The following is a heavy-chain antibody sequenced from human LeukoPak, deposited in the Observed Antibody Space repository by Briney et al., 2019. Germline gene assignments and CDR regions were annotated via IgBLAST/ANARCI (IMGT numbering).Heavy chain of an antibody. CDR2: IYPSSGGT. V-gene: IGHV1-2*02. Sequence: ASVKVSCKASGYIFTGYYIHWVRQAPGQGLEWMGWIYPSSGGTNYAQKFQGRVTMTRDTSISTAYMELSSLRSDDTAVYYCARVVVPAGGGVVDYWGQGTLVTVSS. D-gene: IGHD3-16*01. CDR3: ARVVVPAGGGVVDY. J-gene: IGHJ4*02. CDR1: GYIFTGYY.